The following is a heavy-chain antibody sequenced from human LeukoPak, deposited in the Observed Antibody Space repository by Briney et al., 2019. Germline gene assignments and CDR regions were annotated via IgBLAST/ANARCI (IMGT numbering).Heavy chain of an antibody. CDR1: GFTFSSYW. V-gene: IGHV3-7*01. CDR2: IKQDGSEK. CDR3: ARRGVLWFGELFYYGMDV. J-gene: IGHJ6*02. D-gene: IGHD3-10*01. Sequence: GGSPRLSCAASGFTFSSYWMSWVRQAPGKGLKWVANIKQDGSEKYYVDSVKGRFTISRDNAKNSLYLQMNSLRAEDTAVYYCARRGVLWFGELFYYGMDVWGQGTTVTVSS.